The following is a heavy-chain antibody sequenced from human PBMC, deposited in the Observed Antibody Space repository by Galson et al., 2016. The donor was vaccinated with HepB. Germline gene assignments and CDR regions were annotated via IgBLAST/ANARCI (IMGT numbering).Heavy chain of an antibody. J-gene: IGHJ4*02. CDR3: AKVPSRLLEVGRYDS. CDR2: ISHNGNYK. D-gene: IGHD3/OR15-3a*01. Sequence: SLRLSCAGSGFTFSSFGLHWVRQAPGKGLEWVAVISHNGNYKYYADSVKGRFTISRDNSKTTVYLQMNSLRAEDTAVYYCAKVPSRLLEVGRYDSWGQGTLVTVSS. CDR1: GFTFSSFG. V-gene: IGHV3-30*18.